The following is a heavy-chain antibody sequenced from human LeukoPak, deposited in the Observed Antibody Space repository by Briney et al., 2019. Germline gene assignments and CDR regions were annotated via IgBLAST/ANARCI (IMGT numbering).Heavy chain of an antibody. J-gene: IGHJ3*02. V-gene: IGHV5-51*01. CDR2: IYPGDSDT. D-gene: IGHD4-23*01. CDR3: ARRGGNSESLDPHAFAI. CDR1: GYSFTSYW. Sequence: GESLKISCKGSGYSFTSYWIGWVREMPGKGLEWMGIIYPGDSDTRYSPSFQGQVTISADKSISTAYLQWSSLKASDTAMYYCARRGGNSESLDPHAFAIWGQGTMVTVSS.